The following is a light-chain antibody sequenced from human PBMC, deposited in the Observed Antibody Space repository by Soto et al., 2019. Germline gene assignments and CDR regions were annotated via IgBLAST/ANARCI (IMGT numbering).Light chain of an antibody. CDR3: QQYYSTPWT. Sequence: DIVMTQSPDSLAVSLGERATINCKSSQSVLYSSNNKNYLTWYQQKPGQPPKLLIYWASTRESGVPDRFSGSGSGIDFTLTISSLQAEDGAVYYCQQYYSTPWTFGQGTKVEIK. V-gene: IGKV4-1*01. J-gene: IGKJ1*01. CDR1: QSVLYSSNNKNY. CDR2: WAS.